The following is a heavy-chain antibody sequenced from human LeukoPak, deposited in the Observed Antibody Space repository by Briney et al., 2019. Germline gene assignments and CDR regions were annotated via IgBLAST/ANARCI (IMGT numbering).Heavy chain of an antibody. J-gene: IGHJ5*02. CDR3: ARESGSYGDYWFDP. CDR2: IKQDGSEK. Sequence: GGSLRLFCAASGFTFSSYWMSWVRQPPGKGLEWVANIKQDGSEKYYVDSVKGRFTISRDNAKNSLYLQMNSLRAEDTAVYYCARESGSYGDYWFDPWGQGTLVTVSS. D-gene: IGHD4-17*01. V-gene: IGHV3-7*01. CDR1: GFTFSSYW.